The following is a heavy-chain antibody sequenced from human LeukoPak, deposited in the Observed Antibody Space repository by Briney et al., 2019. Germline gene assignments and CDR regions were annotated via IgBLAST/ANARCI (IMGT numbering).Heavy chain of an antibody. V-gene: IGHV3-66*02. CDR1: GFTVSSNY. J-gene: IGHJ4*02. D-gene: IGHD1-26*01. CDR2: IYSGGTT. CDR3: ARELH. Sequence: PGGSLRLSCAASGFTVSSNYMSWVRQAPGKGPEWVPVIYSGGTTYYADSVKGRFTISRDNSKNTLYLQMNSLGDEDTAVYYCARELHLGQGTLVTVSS.